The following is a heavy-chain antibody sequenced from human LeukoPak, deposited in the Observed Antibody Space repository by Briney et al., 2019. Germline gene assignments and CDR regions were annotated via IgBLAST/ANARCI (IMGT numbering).Heavy chain of an antibody. Sequence: PGGSLRLSCEGSGFMFSRYNMHWVRQAPGKGLECVAVILNDGSHKYDADSVRGRFNVSRDNSKNTLYLQVSSLRPEDTAVYYCARGLVGISGAFNIWGQGTMVTVPS. CDR3: ARGLVGISGAFNI. CDR2: ILNDGSHK. D-gene: IGHD1-26*01. J-gene: IGHJ3*02. V-gene: IGHV3-30*04. CDR1: GFMFSRYN.